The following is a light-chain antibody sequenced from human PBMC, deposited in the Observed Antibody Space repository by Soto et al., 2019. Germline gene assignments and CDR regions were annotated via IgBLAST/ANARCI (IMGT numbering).Light chain of an antibody. Sequence: DIVMTQSPLSLPVTPGEPASISCRSSQSLLHSNGYNYLDWYLQKPGQSPQLLIYLGSNRASGVPDRFRGSGSGTDFTLKISRVEAEDVGVYYCMRALQTPFTFGPGTIVDIK. CDR3: MRALQTPFT. J-gene: IGKJ3*01. V-gene: IGKV2-28*01. CDR2: LGS. CDR1: QSLLHSNGYNY.